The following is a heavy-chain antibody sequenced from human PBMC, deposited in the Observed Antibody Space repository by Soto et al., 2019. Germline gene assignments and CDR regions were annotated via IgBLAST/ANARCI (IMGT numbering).Heavy chain of an antibody. CDR3: ARGDRRRDGYNYFDY. Sequence: WETLSLTCTVSGCSISSYYWSWIRQPAGKGLEWIGRIYTSGSTNYNPSLKSRVTMSVDTSKNQFSLKLSSVTAADTAVYYCARGDRRRDGYNYFDYWGQGTLVTVSS. V-gene: IGHV4-4*07. CDR1: GCSISSYY. J-gene: IGHJ4*02. D-gene: IGHD5-12*01. CDR2: IYTSGST.